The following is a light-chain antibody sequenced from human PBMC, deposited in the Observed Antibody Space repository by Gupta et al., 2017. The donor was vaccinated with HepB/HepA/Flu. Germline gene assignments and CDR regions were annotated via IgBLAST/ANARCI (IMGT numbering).Light chain of an antibody. J-gene: IGLJ3*02. CDR1: SSDVGDYNY. Sequence: QSALTQPASVSGSPGPSITLSCTGTSSDVGDYNYVSWYQQHPGKAPKLMIYEVTKRPSGVSNRFSGSKSGNTASLTISGLQAEDEADYYCTAITSSNTWMFGGGTKLTVL. CDR3: TAITSSNTWM. CDR2: EVT. V-gene: IGLV2-14*01.